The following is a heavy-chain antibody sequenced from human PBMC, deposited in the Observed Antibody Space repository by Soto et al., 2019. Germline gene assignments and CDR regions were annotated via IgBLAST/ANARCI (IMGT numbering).Heavy chain of an antibody. J-gene: IGHJ6*02. V-gene: IGHV1-8*02. CDR2: MNPINGAA. CDR3: GRGPSPRAPAGSTPYYYAMDV. Sequence: ASVKVSCKASGYDFTAYDINWVRQASGQGLEWMGWMNPINGAAGSARRFQGRVSMTRNTATGTAYMELTSLRSDDTADYYFGRGPSPRAPAGSTPYYYAMDVWGQGTTVTVSS. CDR1: GYDFTAYD. D-gene: IGHD1-26*01.